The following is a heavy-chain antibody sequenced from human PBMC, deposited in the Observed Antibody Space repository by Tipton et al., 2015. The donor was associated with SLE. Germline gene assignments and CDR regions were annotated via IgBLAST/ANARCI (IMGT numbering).Heavy chain of an antibody. CDR1: GFTFSSYW. J-gene: IGHJ6*02. D-gene: IGHD2-2*01. CDR2: IYSDGSSA. Sequence: GSLRLSCGASGFTFSSYWMHWVRQAPGKGLVWVSRIYSDGSSANYADSVKGRFTISRDNAKSTLYLQMNSLRAEDTAVYYCARDWSPVPTATKFYYYGMDVWGQGTTVTVSS. CDR3: ARDWSPVPTATKFYYYGMDV. V-gene: IGHV3-74*01.